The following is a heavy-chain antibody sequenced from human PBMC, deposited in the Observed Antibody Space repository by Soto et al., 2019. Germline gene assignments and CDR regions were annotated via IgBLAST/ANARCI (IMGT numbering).Heavy chain of an antibody. V-gene: IGHV3-11*06. CDR1: GFTFSDYY. CDR2: ISSSSSST. D-gene: IGHD3-10*01. Sequence: QVQLVESGGGLVKPGGSLRLSCAASGFTFSDYYMSWILQAPGKGLEWVSYISSSSSSTTYADSVKGRFTISRDNPKNSLYLQMNSLRAEDTAVYYCARYYYASGSYHYYFDYWGQGTLVTVSS. CDR3: ARYYYASGSYHYYFDY. J-gene: IGHJ4*02.